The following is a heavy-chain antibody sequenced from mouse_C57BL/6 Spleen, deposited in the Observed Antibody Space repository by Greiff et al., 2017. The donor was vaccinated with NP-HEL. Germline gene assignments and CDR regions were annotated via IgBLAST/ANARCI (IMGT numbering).Heavy chain of an antibody. CDR3: ARSRQLSLYFDY. D-gene: IGHD3-2*02. Sequence: VQLQQSGPELVKPGASVKISCKASGYSFTGYYMNWVKQSPEKSLEWIGEINPSTGGTTYNQKFKAKATLTVDKSSSTAYMQLKSLTSEDSAVYYCARSRQLSLYFDYWGQGTTLTVSS. J-gene: IGHJ2*01. CDR1: GYSFTGYY. CDR2: INPSTGGT. V-gene: IGHV1-42*01.